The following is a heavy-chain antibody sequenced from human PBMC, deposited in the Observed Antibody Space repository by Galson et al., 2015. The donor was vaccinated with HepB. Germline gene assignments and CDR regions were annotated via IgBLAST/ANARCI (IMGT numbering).Heavy chain of an antibody. J-gene: IGHJ5*02. CDR2: ISGSGNTI. CDR1: GFTFSTYC. D-gene: IGHD3-10*01. V-gene: IGHV3-48*02. Sequence: SLRLSCAASGFTFSTYCMYWVRQAPGKGLEWVSGISGSGNTIYYADSVKGRFTISRDNAKDTLYLQLDSLRDEDTAMYYCATWPFTKDYASGPYLKSCGQATLVTVSS. CDR3: ATWPFTKDYASGPYLKS.